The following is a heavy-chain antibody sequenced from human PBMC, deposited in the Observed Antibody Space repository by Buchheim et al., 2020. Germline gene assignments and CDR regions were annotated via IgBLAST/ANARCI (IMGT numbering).Heavy chain of an antibody. D-gene: IGHD3-3*01. CDR2: IYYSGST. J-gene: IGHJ5*02. V-gene: IGHV4-61*01. CDR3: ARDPPSYYDFWSGSFDP. Sequence: QVQLQESGPGLVKPSETLSLTCTVSGGSVSSGSYYWSWIRQPPGKGLEWIGYIYYSGSTNYNPSLKSRVTISVDTSKNQFSLKLSSVTAADTAVYYCARDPPSYYDFWSGSFDPWGQGTL. CDR1: GGSVSSGSYY.